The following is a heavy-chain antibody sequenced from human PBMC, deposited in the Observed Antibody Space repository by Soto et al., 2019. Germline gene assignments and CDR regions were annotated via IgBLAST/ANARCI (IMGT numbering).Heavy chain of an antibody. CDR2: ISAYNGNT. V-gene: IGHV1-18*04. D-gene: IGHD3-3*01. CDR1: GYTFTSYG. Sequence: GASVKVSCKASGYTFTSYGISWVRQAPGQGLEWMGWISAYNGNTNYAQKLQGRVTMTTDTSTSTAYMELRSLRSDDTAVYYCARDQLYDFWSGYFLPYYYYYGMDVWGQGTTVTVSS. J-gene: IGHJ6*02. CDR3: ARDQLYDFWSGYFLPYYYYYGMDV.